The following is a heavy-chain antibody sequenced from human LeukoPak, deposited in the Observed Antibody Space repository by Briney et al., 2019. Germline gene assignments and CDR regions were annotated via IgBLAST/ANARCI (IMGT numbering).Heavy chain of an antibody. CDR3: ASGRTDIVVVPATLRNYYFDY. V-gene: IGHV1-69*06. CDR1: GGTFSIYD. Sequence: GASVKVSCKASGGTFSIYDIFWVRQAPRQGLESMGGIIPIFGTAKYAQKIQGRVTIPADKSTSTAYMEVSSLRPEDTAVYYCASGRTDIVVVPATLRNYYFDYWGQGTLVTVSS. J-gene: IGHJ4*02. D-gene: IGHD2-2*01. CDR2: IIPIFGTA.